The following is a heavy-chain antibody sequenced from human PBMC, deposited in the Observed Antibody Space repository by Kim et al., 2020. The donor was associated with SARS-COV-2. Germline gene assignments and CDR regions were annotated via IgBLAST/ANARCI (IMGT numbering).Heavy chain of an antibody. J-gene: IGHJ3*02. CDR1: GFTFSSYS. D-gene: IGHD3-3*01. CDR2: ISSSSSYI. Sequence: GGSLRLSCAASGFTFSSYSMNWVRQAPGMGLEWVSSISSSSSYIYYADSVKGRFTISRDNAKNSLYLQMNSLRAEDTAVYYCARGPYYDFWSGYYTGRGQGDAFDIWGQGTMVTVSS. CDR3: ARGPYYDFWSGYYTGRGQGDAFDI. V-gene: IGHV3-21*01.